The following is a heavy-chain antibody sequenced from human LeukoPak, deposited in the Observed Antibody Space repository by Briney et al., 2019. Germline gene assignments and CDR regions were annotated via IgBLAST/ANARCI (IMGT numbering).Heavy chain of an antibody. J-gene: IGHJ6*03. D-gene: IGHD5-12*01. Sequence: ASVKVSCKASGGTLSSYAISWVRQAPGQGLEWMGGIIPIFGTANYAQKFQGRVTITTDESTSTAYMELSSLRSEDTAVYYCARDNYDMWLRRSYYYYYMDVWGKGTTVTVSS. CDR2: IIPIFGTA. V-gene: IGHV1-69*05. CDR1: GGTLSSYA. CDR3: ARDNYDMWLRRSYYYYYMDV.